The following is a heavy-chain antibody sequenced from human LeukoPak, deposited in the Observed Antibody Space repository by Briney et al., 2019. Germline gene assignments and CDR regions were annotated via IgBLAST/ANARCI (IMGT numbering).Heavy chain of an antibody. D-gene: IGHD3-3*01. Sequence: SETLSLTCTVSGGSISSSNYFWGWIRQPPGKGLEWIGGISYTGSTSYNPALKSRVTISLDTSKSQFSLKVRYVTAADTAVYYCARGLNDSWTGENYWGQGTLVTVSS. CDR3: ARGLNDSWTGENY. CDR1: GGSISSSNYF. J-gene: IGHJ4*02. CDR2: ISYTGST. V-gene: IGHV4-39*07.